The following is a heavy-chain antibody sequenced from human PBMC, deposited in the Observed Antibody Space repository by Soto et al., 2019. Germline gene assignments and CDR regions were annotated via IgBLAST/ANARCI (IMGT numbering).Heavy chain of an antibody. CDR2: ISSSSSYI. V-gene: IGHV3-21*01. CDR1: GFTFSSYS. Sequence: GGSLRLSCAASGFTFSSYSMNWVRQAPGKGLEWVSSISSSSSYIYYADSVKGRFTISRDNAKNSLYLQMNSLRAEDTAVYYCAKRITMVRGVMGAFDIWGQGTMVTVSS. D-gene: IGHD3-10*01. J-gene: IGHJ3*02. CDR3: AKRITMVRGVMGAFDI.